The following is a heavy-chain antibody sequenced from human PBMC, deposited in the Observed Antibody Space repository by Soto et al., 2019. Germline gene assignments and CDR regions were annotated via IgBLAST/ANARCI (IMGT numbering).Heavy chain of an antibody. D-gene: IGHD2-15*01. CDR1: GYTFNTYA. CDR3: ARVRSSCWCDN. J-gene: IGHJ5*02. V-gene: IGHV1-18*01. Sequence: QVQLVQSGAEVKKPGASVKVSCKASGYTFNTYAFTWVRQAPGQGLEWMGWISAYNGNTNYAQKLQGRVTMTKDTSTSTAYMELRSLRSYDTALYYCARVRSSCWCDNWGQGTLVTVAS. CDR2: ISAYNGNT.